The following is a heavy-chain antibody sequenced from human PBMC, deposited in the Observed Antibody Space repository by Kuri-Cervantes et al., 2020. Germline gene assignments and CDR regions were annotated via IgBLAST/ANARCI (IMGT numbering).Heavy chain of an antibody. CDR1: GFTVSGNY. V-gene: IGHV3-53*01. CDR2: IYSGGST. D-gene: IGHD2-21*02. Sequence: ESLKISCAASGFTVSGNYMSWVRQAPGKGLEWVSVIYSGGSTYYADSVKGRFTIPRDNSKNTLDLQLNSLRAEDTAVYYCARAGDWDAFDILGQGTNVTVSS. J-gene: IGHJ3*02. CDR3: ARAGDWDAFDI.